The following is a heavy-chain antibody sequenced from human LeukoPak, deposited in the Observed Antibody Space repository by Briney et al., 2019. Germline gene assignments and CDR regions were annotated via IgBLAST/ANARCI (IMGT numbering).Heavy chain of an antibody. D-gene: IGHD1-26*01. CDR2: ISSSGSTI. J-gene: IGHJ5*02. V-gene: IGHV3-11*01. Sequence: PGGSLRLSCAASGFTFSDYYMSWIRQAPGKGLEWVSYISSSGSTIYYADSVKGRFTISRDNAKNSLYLQMNSLRAEDTAVYYCARVVGATLRDNWFDPWGQGTLVTVSS. CDR1: GFTFSDYY. CDR3: ARVVGATLRDNWFDP.